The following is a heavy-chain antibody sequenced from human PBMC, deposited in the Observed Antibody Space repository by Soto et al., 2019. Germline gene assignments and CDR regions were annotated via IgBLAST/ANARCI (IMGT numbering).Heavy chain of an antibody. Sequence: PSETLSLTCTVSGDSISSGDYYRSWIRQPPGKGLEWIGNIYYSGSTYYNPSLKSRVTISVDTSKKQFPLKLSSVTAADTAVYYCASRKSSPYFDYWGQGTLVTAPQ. J-gene: IGHJ4*02. CDR1: GDSISSGDYY. V-gene: IGHV4-30-4*01. D-gene: IGHD3-10*01. CDR3: ASRKSSPYFDY. CDR2: IYYSGST.